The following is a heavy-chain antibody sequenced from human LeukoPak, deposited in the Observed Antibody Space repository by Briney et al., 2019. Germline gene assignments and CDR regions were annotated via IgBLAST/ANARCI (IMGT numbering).Heavy chain of an antibody. D-gene: IGHD3-10*01. CDR2: IYYSGST. V-gene: IGHV4-39*07. CDR3: ARGAMVRGVIPRYCFDY. CDR1: GGSISSSSYY. J-gene: IGHJ4*02. Sequence: SETLSLTCTVSGGSISSSSYYWGWIRQPPGKGLEWIGSIYYSGSTYYNPSLKSRVTISVDTSKNQFSLKLSSVTAADTAVYYCARGAMVRGVIPRYCFDYWGQGTLVTVSS.